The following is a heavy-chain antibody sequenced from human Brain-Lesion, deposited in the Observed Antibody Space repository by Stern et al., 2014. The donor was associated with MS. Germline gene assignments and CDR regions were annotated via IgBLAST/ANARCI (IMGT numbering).Heavy chain of an antibody. D-gene: IGHD2-15*01. CDR2: IFSTGET. J-gene: IGHJ4*02. CDR1: GFSLSNAAMG. V-gene: IGHV2-26*01. CDR3: ARMREYCSGGICFAGYYDS. Sequence: QVPLRESGPVLVKPTETLTLTCSVSGFSLSNAAMGVSWIRQPPGKALECLATIFSTGETAYSTSLKSRLTISKDTSRSQVVLTMTNMDPVDTATYYCARMREYCSGGICFAGYYDSWGQGTLVTVSS.